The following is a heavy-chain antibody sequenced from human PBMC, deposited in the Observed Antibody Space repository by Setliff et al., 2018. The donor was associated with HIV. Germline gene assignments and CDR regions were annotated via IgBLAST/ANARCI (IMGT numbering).Heavy chain of an antibody. J-gene: IGHJ3*02. D-gene: IGHD3-22*01. CDR2: INHSGRT. Sequence: KSSETLSLTCAVYGGSFTNYFWSWIRQSPGKGLEWIGEINHSGRTKYNPSLKSRVTMSVDTSKNQFSLKLKSVTAADTAVYYCAREDTTGYYSLSAFDIWGQGTLVTVS. V-gene: IGHV4-34*01. CDR3: AREDTTGYYSLSAFDI. CDR1: GGSFTNYF.